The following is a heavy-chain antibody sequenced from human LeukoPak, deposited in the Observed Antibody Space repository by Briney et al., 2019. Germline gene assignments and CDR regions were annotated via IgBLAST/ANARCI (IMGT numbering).Heavy chain of an antibody. CDR3: ARGRSGYDPNDY. CDR1: GFTFSSYA. Sequence: GGSLRLSCAASGFTFSSYAMSWVRQAPGKGLEWVANIKQDGSEKYYVDSVKGRFTISRDNAKNSLYLQMNSLRAGDKAVYYCARGRSGYDPNDYWGQGTLVTVSS. J-gene: IGHJ4*02. D-gene: IGHD5-12*01. CDR2: IKQDGSEK. V-gene: IGHV3-7*03.